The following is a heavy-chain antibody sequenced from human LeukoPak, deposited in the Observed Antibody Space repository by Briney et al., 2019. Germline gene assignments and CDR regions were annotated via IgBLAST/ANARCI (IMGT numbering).Heavy chain of an antibody. CDR1: GFTVSSNY. V-gene: IGHV3-53*01. J-gene: IGHJ4*02. Sequence: GGSLRLSCAASGFTVSSNYMSWVRQAPGKGLEWVSVIYSGGSTYYAVSVKGRFTISRDNSKNTLYLQMNSLRAEDTAVYYCARDPRGGYPPYYFDYWGQGTLVTVSS. D-gene: IGHD3-22*01. CDR2: IYSGGST. CDR3: ARDPRGGYPPYYFDY.